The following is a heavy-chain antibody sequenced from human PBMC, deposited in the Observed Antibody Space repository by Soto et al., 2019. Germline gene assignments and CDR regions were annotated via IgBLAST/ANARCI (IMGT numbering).Heavy chain of an antibody. D-gene: IGHD1-1*01. CDR3: TTDWTGTPIDY. Sequence: GESLKISCAASGFTFSNAWMSWVRQAPGKGLEWVGRIKSKTDGGTTDYAAPVKGRFTISRDDSKNTLYLQMNSLKTEDTAVYYCTTDWTGTPIDYWGQGTLVTVSS. CDR1: GFTFSNAW. V-gene: IGHV3-15*01. J-gene: IGHJ4*02. CDR2: IKSKTDGGTT.